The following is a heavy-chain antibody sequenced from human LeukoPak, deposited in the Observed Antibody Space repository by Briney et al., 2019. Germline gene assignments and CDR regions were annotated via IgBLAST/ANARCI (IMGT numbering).Heavy chain of an antibody. J-gene: IGHJ4*02. V-gene: IGHV3-7*01. CDR1: GFTFSNYW. Sequence: GGSLRLSCAASGFTFSNYWMSWVRQTPGEGLEWVANIKQDGSEMYYLDSVKGRFTISRDNAKNSLFLQMNSLRGDDTAIYYCARDKVTGASYFDYWGQGTLVTVSS. CDR2: IKQDGSEM. CDR3: ARDKVTGASYFDY. D-gene: IGHD7-27*01.